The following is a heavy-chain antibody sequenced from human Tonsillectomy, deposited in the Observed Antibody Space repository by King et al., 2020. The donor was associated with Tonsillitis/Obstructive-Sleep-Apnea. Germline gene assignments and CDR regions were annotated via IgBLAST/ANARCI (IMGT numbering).Heavy chain of an antibody. D-gene: IGHD2-2*01. V-gene: IGHV3-48*03. J-gene: IGHJ4*02. CDR3: HAPYYQNDH. Sequence: VQLVESGGGLVQPGGSLRLSCTASGFTFSTYEMNWVRQAPGKGLEWVSYISNSGTTIYYADSVKGRFTISRDNAKNSLSLQMNNLTAEDTAVYYCHAPYYQNDHCGQGTLVTVSS. CDR2: ISNSGTTI. CDR1: GFTFSTYE.